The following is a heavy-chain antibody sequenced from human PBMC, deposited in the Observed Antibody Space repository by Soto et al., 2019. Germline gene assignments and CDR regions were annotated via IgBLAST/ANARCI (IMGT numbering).Heavy chain of an antibody. V-gene: IGHV3-33*01. Sequence: GGSLRLSCAASGFTFSSYGMHWVRQAPGKGLEWVAVIWYDGSNKYYADSVKGRFTISRDNSKNTLYLQMNSLRAEDTAVYYCARDMGEFTLDYWGQGTLVTVSS. CDR3: ARDMGEFTLDY. D-gene: IGHD3-16*01. CDR2: IWYDGSNK. CDR1: GFTFSSYG. J-gene: IGHJ4*02.